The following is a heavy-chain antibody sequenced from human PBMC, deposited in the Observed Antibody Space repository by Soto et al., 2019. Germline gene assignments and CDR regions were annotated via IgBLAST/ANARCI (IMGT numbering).Heavy chain of an antibody. J-gene: IGHJ6*02. CDR1: GFILSDHG. D-gene: IGHD2-2*01. V-gene: IGHV3-23*01. CDR2: ISRSRGL. CDR3: AKSGQSSWVNMDV. Sequence: GGSLRLSCAASGFILSDHGMTWVRQAPGKGLEWVAYISRSRGLYHADSVKGRFTISRDNSKNTLSLQMNSLRAEDTAIYYCAKSGQSSWVNMDVWGQGTTVTVSS.